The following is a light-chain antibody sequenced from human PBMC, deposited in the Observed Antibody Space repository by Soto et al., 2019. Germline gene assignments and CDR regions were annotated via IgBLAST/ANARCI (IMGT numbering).Light chain of an antibody. CDR3: AAWDDSLSSWV. Sequence: QSVLTQPPSASGTPGQRVTISCSGSSSNVGSKFVYWFQQLPGMAPKLLIDGNDQRPSGVPDRFSGSKSGTSASLAISWLRSEDEADYYCAAWDDSLSSWVFGGGNQLTVL. CDR1: SSNVGSKF. J-gene: IGLJ7*01. V-gene: IGLV1-47*01. CDR2: GND.